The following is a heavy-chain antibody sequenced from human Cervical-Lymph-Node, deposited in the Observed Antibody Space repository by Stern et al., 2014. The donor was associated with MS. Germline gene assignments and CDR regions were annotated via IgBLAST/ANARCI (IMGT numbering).Heavy chain of an antibody. V-gene: IGHV4-61*02. Sequence: QVQLVESGPGLVKPSQTLSLTCTVSGGSISSGSYYWSWIRQPAGKGLEWIGRIYPRGSTTYTPSLKRRLTISVETPKTRFPLKLGPVAAADTAVYYCARDCRLRYFDNYGMDVWGQGTTVTVSS. CDR1: GGSISSGSYY. CDR2: IYPRGST. CDR3: ARDCRLRYFDNYGMDV. J-gene: IGHJ6*02. D-gene: IGHD3-9*01.